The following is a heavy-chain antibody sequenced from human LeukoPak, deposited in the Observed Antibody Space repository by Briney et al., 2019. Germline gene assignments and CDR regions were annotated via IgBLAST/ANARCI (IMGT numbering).Heavy chain of an antibody. CDR1: GGSFSGYY. CDR2: INHSGST. D-gene: IGHD2-2*01. J-gene: IGHJ5*02. Sequence: SETLSLTCAVYGGSFSGYYWSWIRQPPGKGLEWIGEINHSGSTNYNPSLKSRVTISVDTSKNQFSLKLSSVTAADTAVYYCARGSSWGPHCSSTSCRRFDPWGQGILVTVSS. V-gene: IGHV4-34*01. CDR3: ARGSSWGPHCSSTSCRRFDP.